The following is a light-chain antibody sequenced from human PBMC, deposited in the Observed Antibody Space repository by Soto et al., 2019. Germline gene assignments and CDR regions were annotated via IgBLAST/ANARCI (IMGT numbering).Light chain of an antibody. Sequence: QSALTQPPSASGSPGQSVNISCTGTSSDVGGYNYVSWYQQHPGKAPKLLIYEVSKWPSGIPDRFAGSKSGNTASLTVSGLQAEDEADYYCNAYAGSNNWVFGGGTKLTVL. CDR1: SSDVGGYNY. J-gene: IGLJ3*02. V-gene: IGLV2-8*01. CDR2: EVS. CDR3: NAYAGSNNWV.